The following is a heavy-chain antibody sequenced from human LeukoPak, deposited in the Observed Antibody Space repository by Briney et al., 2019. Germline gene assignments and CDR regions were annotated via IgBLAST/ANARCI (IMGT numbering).Heavy chain of an antibody. J-gene: IGHJ3*02. CDR3: ARDSGYDYDDAFDI. Sequence: GGSLRLSCAASGFTFSDYYMSWIRQAPGKGLEWVSYISSSGSTIYYADSVKGRFTISRDNAKNSLYLQMNSLRAEDTAVYYCARDSGYDYDDAFDIWGQGTMVTVSS. D-gene: IGHD5-12*01. CDR1: GFTFSDYY. V-gene: IGHV3-11*01. CDR2: ISSSGSTI.